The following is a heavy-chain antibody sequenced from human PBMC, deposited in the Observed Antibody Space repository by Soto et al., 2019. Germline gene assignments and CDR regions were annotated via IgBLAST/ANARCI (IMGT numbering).Heavy chain of an antibody. CDR2: FDPEDGET. J-gene: IGHJ4*02. Sequence: QVQLVQSGAEVKKPGASVKVSCKVSGYTLTELSMHWVRQAPGTGIEWMGGFDPEDGETIYAQKFQGRVTMIEDTSTDTAYMELSSLRSEDTGVYYWATLYSYGDFVDYWGQGTLGNGSS. V-gene: IGHV1-24*01. CDR1: GYTLTELS. D-gene: IGHD5-18*01. CDR3: ATLYSYGDFVDY.